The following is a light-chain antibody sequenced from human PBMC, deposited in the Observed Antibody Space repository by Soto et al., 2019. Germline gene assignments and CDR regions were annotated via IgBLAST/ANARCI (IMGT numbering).Light chain of an antibody. Sequence: QSALTQPASVSGSPRQSITIPCTGTSSDIGGNKYVSWYQQHPGKSPKLMIFEVSNRPSGVSNRFSGSKSGNTASLTISGLQADDEADYYCSSDTSSGTLVVFGGGTKLTVL. J-gene: IGLJ2*01. CDR1: SSDIGGNKY. V-gene: IGLV2-14*01. CDR2: EVS. CDR3: SSDTSSGTLVV.